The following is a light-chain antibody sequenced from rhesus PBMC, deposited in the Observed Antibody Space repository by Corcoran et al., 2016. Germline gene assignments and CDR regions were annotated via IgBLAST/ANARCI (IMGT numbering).Light chain of an antibody. J-gene: IGKJ2*01. V-gene: IGKV1-44*02. CDR1: QTISSY. CDR3: QQHNSHPYS. Sequence: DIQMTQSPSSLSASVGDRVTITCRASQTISSYLAWYQQKPGKVPKLLLYAASSLESGVPSRFSGSGSGTEFTLTISSLQPEDFATYYCQQHNSHPYSFGQGTKVEIK. CDR2: AAS.